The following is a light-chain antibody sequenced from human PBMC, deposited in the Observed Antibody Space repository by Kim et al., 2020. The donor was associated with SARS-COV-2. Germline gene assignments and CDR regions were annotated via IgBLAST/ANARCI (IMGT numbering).Light chain of an antibody. J-gene: IGLJ2*01. CDR3: QAWDGSAVV. V-gene: IGLV3-1*01. CDR1: KLGDKY. Sequence: SYELAQPPSVSVSPGQTASITCSGDKLGDKYTSWYQQKPGQSPVLVMYKDNKRPSGIPERFSGPNSGNTATLTISGTQAMDEADYYCQAWDGSAVVFGGGTQLTVL. CDR2: KDN.